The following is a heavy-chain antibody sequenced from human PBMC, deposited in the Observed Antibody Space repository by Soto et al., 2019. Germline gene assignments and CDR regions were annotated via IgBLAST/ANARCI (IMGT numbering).Heavy chain of an antibody. D-gene: IGHD3-10*01. Sequence: EVQLVESGGGLVQPGGSLRLSCAASGFSFSSYWMSWVRQAPGKGVEWVANIKQDGSEKYSVDFVKGRFTISRDKAKKPLYLQMNRLRVEATAVYYCARAYGSGSLSGYWRQGTLVNVPS. J-gene: IGHJ4*02. V-gene: IGHV3-7*01. CDR2: IKQDGSEK. CDR3: ARAYGSGSLSGY. CDR1: GFSFSSYW.